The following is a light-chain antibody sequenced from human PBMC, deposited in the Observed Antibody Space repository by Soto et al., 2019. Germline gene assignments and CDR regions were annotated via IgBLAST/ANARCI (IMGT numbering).Light chain of an antibody. CDR1: QSVTSNY. CDR3: QQYGTSPRLFT. J-gene: IGKJ3*01. Sequence: IVLTQSPGTLSLSPGERATLSCRASQSVTSNYLAWYQQRPGQAPRLLIYGASSRAPGIPDRFSGSGSGTDFTLTISRLEPEEFAVYYCQQYGTSPRLFTFGPGTKVDIK. V-gene: IGKV3-20*01. CDR2: GAS.